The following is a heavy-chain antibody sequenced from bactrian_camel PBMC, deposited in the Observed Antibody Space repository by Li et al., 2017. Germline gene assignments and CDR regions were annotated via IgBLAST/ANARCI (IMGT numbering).Heavy chain of an antibody. CDR2: IDDVGSK. CDR1: VDSFYC. CDR3: AAEDYCGGSWNMAENYLY. Sequence: HVQLVESGGGSVRPGGSLRLSCAAPVDSFYCMGWYRQAPGMEREAVAAIDDVGSKSYANFAKGRFTISQDNAKTTMHLQLNMLTSEDTGMYYCAAEDYCGGSWNMAENYLYWGRGTQVTVS. J-gene: IGHJ4*01. D-gene: IGHD6*01. V-gene: IGHV3S53*01.